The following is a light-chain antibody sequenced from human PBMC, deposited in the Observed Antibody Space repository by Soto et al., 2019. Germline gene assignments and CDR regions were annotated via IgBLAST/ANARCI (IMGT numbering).Light chain of an antibody. V-gene: IGKV3-11*01. Sequence: EIVLPQSPAALSLSPGGRATLSCRVSQSINTYLAWYQQKLGQAPRLLIYDASIKATGIPPRFSGSGSVTDVTLTISSLEPEDFGVYYCQQRYSWPLTFGGGTKVEIK. CDR2: DAS. CDR1: QSINTY. J-gene: IGKJ4*01. CDR3: QQRYSWPLT.